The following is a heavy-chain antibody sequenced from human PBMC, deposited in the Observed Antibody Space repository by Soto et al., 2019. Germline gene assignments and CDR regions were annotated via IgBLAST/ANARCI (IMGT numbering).Heavy chain of an antibody. J-gene: IGHJ5*02. V-gene: IGHV3-15*01. CDR2: IKSKSDGGTT. Sequence: GGSLRFSCAASGFTFSYAWMSWGRQAPGKGLYWVGRIKSKSDGGTTEYAAPVRGRFTISRDDSKNTLYLQMNSLKTEDTAVYYCTTXLWRIAVVVGSTGYFNPWGQGTPVTVSS. D-gene: IGHD2-15*01. CDR1: GFTFSYAW. CDR3: TTXLWRIAVVVGSTGYFNP.